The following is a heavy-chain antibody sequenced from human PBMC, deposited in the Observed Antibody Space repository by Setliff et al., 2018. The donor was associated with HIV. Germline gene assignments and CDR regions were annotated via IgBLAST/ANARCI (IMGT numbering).Heavy chain of an antibody. J-gene: IGHJ4*02. CDR3: ATSGTYYYGSGTYHASAF. Sequence: ASVKVSCKSSGYIFTDYYMRWVQQAPGEGLEWMGRVDPQDGETKYAEKFQGRVTITADTSTGTSVMELSSLKSEDTAVYYCATSGTYYYGSGTYHASAFWGQGTLVTVS. V-gene: IGHV1-69-2*01. CDR2: VDPQDGET. CDR1: GYIFTDYY. D-gene: IGHD3-10*01.